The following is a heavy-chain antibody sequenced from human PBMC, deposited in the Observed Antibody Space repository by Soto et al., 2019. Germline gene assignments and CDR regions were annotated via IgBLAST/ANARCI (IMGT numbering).Heavy chain of an antibody. D-gene: IGHD2-15*01. CDR3: ARDLGYCNSSGCFRNWFDP. J-gene: IGHJ5*02. V-gene: IGHV1-18*01. CDR2: ISTYDDKK. Sequence: QVQLVQSGAEVKTPGASVKVSCRASGYSFRTHGISWVRQAPGQGLEWMGWISTYDDKKNFPQKFQGRITMTTDTSTSTAYMELRSLRSDDTAVYFCARDLGYCNSSGCFRNWFDPWGQGTLVTVSS. CDR1: GYSFRTHG.